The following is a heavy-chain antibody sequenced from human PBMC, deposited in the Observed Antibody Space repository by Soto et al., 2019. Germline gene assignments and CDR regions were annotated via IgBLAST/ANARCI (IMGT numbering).Heavy chain of an antibody. Sequence: EVQLVESGGGLVQPGRSLRLSCAASGFTFDDYDMHWVRQAPGKGLEWVSGISYNSGNIGYADSVKGRFTISRDNAKNTLYLQMNSLRAEDTAFYYCAKGKVTCCSGEDCNGWGWCAPWSQGTLVTVTS. J-gene: IGHJ5*02. V-gene: IGHV3-9*01. CDR1: GFTFDDYD. D-gene: IGHD2-15*01. CDR2: ISYNSGNI. CDR3: AKGKVTCCSGEDCNGWGWCAP.